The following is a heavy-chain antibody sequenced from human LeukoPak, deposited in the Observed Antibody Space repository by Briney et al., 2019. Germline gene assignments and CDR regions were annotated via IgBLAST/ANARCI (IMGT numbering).Heavy chain of an antibody. J-gene: IGHJ4*02. D-gene: IGHD6-13*01. V-gene: IGHV3-23*01. CDR3: AKGGSSSPRSTFDY. CDR1: GFTFSSYA. Sequence: GGSLRLSCAASGFTFSSYAMSWVRQVPGKGLEWVSVISGSGDNTYYADSVKGRFTISRDNAKNTVYLQMNSLRAEDTAVYYCAKGGSSSPRSTFDYWGQGTLLTVSS. CDR2: ISGSGDNT.